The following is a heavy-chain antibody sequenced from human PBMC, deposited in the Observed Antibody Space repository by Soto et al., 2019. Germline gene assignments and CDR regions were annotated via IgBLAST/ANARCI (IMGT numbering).Heavy chain of an antibody. CDR2: IIPIFGTA. CDR3: SFEYSSGWSSGSHYYGMDV. V-gene: IGHV1-69*06. J-gene: IGHJ6*04. D-gene: IGHD6-19*01. CDR1: GGTFSSYA. Sequence: ASVKVSCKASGGTFSSYAISWVRQAPGQGLEWMGGIIPIFGTANYAQKFQGRVTITADKSTSTAYMELSSLRSEDTAVYYCSFEYSSGWSSGSHYYGMDVWGKGTTVTVS.